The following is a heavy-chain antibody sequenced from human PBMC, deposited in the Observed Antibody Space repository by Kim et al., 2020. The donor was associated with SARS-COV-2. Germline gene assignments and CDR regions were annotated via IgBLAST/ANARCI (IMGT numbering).Heavy chain of an antibody. CDR3: ARGGDYGDYLDTFAI. CDR2: IWYDGSNT. CDR1: GFTFSSYG. V-gene: IGHV3-33*08. Sequence: GGSLRLSCAASGFTFSSYGMHWVRQAPGKGLEWVAVIWYDGSNTYYADSVKGRFTISRDNSKNTLYLQMNSLRAEDTAVYYCARGGDYGDYLDTFAIWGQGTMGTGSA. J-gene: IGHJ3*02. D-gene: IGHD4-17*01.